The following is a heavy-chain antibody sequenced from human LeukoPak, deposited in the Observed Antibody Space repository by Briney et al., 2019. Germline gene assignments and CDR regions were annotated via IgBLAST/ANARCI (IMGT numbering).Heavy chain of an antibody. CDR2: IYYDGST. J-gene: IGHJ5*01. D-gene: IGHD3-10*01. V-gene: IGHV4-39*07. CDR1: GDSISRSSYY. Sequence: SEILSLTCSVSGDSISRSSYYWGWIRQPPGEGLEWIGTIYYDGSTYHNPSLKSRVTISVDASKNQFSLKLRSVTAADTAVYYCSRDRQLEWFYLWGQGTLVTVSS. CDR3: SRDRQLEWFYL.